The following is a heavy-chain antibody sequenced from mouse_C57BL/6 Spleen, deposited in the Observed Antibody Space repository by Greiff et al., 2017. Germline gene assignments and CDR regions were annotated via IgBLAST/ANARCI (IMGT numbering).Heavy chain of an antibody. Sequence: VQRVESGAELVKPGASVKLSCKASGYTFTEYTIHWVKQRSGQGLEWIGWFYPGSGSIKYNEKFKDKATLTADKSSSTVYMELMRMTSEDSAVYFCARHEGRELGQYYFDYWGQGTTLTVSS. CDR2: FYPGSGSI. V-gene: IGHV1-62-2*01. D-gene: IGHD4-1*01. CDR1: GYTFTEYT. CDR3: ARHEGRELGQYYFDY. J-gene: IGHJ2*01.